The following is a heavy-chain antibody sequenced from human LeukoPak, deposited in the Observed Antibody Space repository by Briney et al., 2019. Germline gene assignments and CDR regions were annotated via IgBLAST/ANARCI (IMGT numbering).Heavy chain of an antibody. V-gene: IGHV3-48*03. CDR3: ARGGIAARFAY. CDR1: GFTFSSYE. CDR2: ISSGSSTI. D-gene: IGHD6-6*01. J-gene: IGHJ4*02. Sequence: GGSLRLSCAASGFTFSSYEMNWVRQAPGKGLEWVSYISSGSSTIFYADSVKGRFTISRDNSKNSLYLQMNSLRVEDTAVYYCARGGIAARFAYWGQGTLVTVSS.